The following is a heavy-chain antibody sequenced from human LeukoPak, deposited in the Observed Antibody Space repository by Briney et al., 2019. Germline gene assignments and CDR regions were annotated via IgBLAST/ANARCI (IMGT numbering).Heavy chain of an antibody. J-gene: IGHJ4*02. D-gene: IGHD6-13*01. V-gene: IGHV3-7*01. CDR3: ARDSLSSSWYQDY. Sequence: PGGSLRLSCAASGFTFSSYWMSWVRQAPGKGLEWVANIKQDGSEKYYVDSVKGRFTISRDNAKNSLYLQMNSLRADDTAVYYCARDSLSSSWYQDYWGQGTLVTVSS. CDR2: IKQDGSEK. CDR1: GFTFSSYW.